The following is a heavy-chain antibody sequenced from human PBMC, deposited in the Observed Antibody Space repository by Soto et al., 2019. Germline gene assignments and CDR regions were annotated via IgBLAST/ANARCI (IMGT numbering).Heavy chain of an antibody. D-gene: IGHD3-22*01. Sequence: EVQLVESGGGLVKPGGSLRHYCAASGVTFSSYSMNWVRQAPGKGLEWVSSISSSSSYIYYADSVKGRFTISRDNDKNSLYLQMNSLRAEDTAVYYCARDADYDSSGYAPYYFDYWGQGTLVTVPS. CDR1: GVTFSSYS. CDR3: ARDADYDSSGYAPYYFDY. CDR2: ISSSSSYI. J-gene: IGHJ4*02. V-gene: IGHV3-21*01.